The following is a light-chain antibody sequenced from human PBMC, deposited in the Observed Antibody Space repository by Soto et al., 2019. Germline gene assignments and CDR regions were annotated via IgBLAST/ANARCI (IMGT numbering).Light chain of an antibody. CDR2: DVS. Sequence: LTQPASVSGSPGQSITISCTGTSSDVGGYNYVSWYQQHPGKAPKLMIYDVSNRPSGVSNRFSGSKSGNTASLTISGLQAEDEADYYCSSYTSSSSNYVFGTGTKLTVL. J-gene: IGLJ1*01. CDR1: SSDVGGYNY. V-gene: IGLV2-14*01. CDR3: SSYTSSSSNYV.